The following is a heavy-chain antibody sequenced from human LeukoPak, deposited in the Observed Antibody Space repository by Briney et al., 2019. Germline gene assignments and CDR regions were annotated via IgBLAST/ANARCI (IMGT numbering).Heavy chain of an antibody. J-gene: IGHJ4*02. CDR3: ARGRGGYGYN. D-gene: IGHD5-18*01. CDR1: GFTFTTYW. V-gene: IGHV3-7*01. CDR2: IKQDGSEK. Sequence: GGSLRLSCAASGFTFTTYWMGWVRQAPGKGLEWVAHIKQDGSEKYYVDSVKGRFTISRDNAKNSMYLQMNSLRAEDTAVYYCARGRGGYGYNWGQGTLVTVSS.